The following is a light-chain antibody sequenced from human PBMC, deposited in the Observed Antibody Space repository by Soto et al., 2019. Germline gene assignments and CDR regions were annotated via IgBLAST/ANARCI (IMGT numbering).Light chain of an antibody. CDR1: QSVSSN. V-gene: IGKV3-20*01. Sequence: EIVMTQSPGTLSVSPGERATLSCRASQSVSSNLAWYQQKPGQAPRLLISDASTRATGIPARFSGSGSGTDFTLTISRLEPEDFAVYYCHHYGGSPITFGQGTRLEIK. J-gene: IGKJ5*01. CDR3: HHYGGSPIT. CDR2: DAS.